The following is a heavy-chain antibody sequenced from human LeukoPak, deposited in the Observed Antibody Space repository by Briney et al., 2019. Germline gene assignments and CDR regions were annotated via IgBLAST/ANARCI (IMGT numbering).Heavy chain of an antibody. J-gene: IGHJ4*02. CDR1: GFTFSNYW. V-gene: IGHV3-74*01. CDR3: ARDRYPAAREFDY. CDR2: LDTDGSDT. Sequence: GGSLRLSCAASGFTFSNYWMHWVRQAPGKGLVWVSRLDTDGSDTSYADSVKGRFTISRDNAKNTLYLQMNNLRAEDTAMYYCARDRYPAAREFDYWGQGTLVTVSS. D-gene: IGHD2-2*01.